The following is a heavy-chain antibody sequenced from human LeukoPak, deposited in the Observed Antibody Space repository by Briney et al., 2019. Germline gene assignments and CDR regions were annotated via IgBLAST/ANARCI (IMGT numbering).Heavy chain of an antibody. J-gene: IGHJ4*02. CDR3: AKEVEVAGTKYYFDY. CDR1: GFTFSGYG. V-gene: IGHV3-30*02. D-gene: IGHD6-19*01. Sequence: GGSLRLSCAASGFTFSGYGMHWVRQAPGKGLEWVAFIRYDGSNKYYADSVKGRFTISRDNSKNTLYLQMNSLRAEDTAVYYCAKEVEVAGTKYYFDYWGQGTLVTVSS. CDR2: IRYDGSNK.